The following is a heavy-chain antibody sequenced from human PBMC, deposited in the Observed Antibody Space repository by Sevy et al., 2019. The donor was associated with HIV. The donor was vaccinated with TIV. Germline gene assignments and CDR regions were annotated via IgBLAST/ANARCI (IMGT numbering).Heavy chain of an antibody. V-gene: IGHV3-7*03. CDR3: ARGIFGSGSRLGLGY. CDR2: MRQDGRET. Sequence: GGSLRLFCEASGFSFSDYWMTWVRQAPGKGLEWVANMRQDGRETYYVDSVKGRFTVSRDNAKNSLWLQMNSLRAEDTAVYYCARGIFGSGSRLGLGYWGQGTLVTVSS. J-gene: IGHJ4*02. CDR1: GFSFSDYW. D-gene: IGHD3-10*01.